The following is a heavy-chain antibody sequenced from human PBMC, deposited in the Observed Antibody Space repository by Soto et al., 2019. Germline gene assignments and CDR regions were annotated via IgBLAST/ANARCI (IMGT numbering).Heavy chain of an antibody. CDR1: GFTFSSYS. D-gene: IGHD4-17*01. CDR3: AKRERWPASGPY. CDR2: ISGSGDNT. J-gene: IGHJ4*02. V-gene: IGHV3-23*01. Sequence: AGSLRLSCAASGFTFSSYSMTWVRQAPGKGLEWVSDISGSGDNTYYADSVKGRFTISRDNSKNTLDLQMNSLRAEDTALYYCAKRERWPASGPYWGQGTLVTVSS.